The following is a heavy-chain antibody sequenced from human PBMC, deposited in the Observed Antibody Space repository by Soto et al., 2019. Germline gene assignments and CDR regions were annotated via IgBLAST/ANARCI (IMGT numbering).Heavy chain of an antibody. CDR3: AKDRKMCSGGSCYYFDY. Sequence: GGSLRLSCAASGFTFSSYGMHWVRQAPGKGLEWVAVISYDGSNKYYADSVKGRFTISRDNSKNTLYLQMNSLRAEDTAVYYCAKDRKMCSGGSCYYFDYWGQGTLVTVSS. V-gene: IGHV3-30*18. J-gene: IGHJ4*02. CDR1: GFTFSSYG. CDR2: ISYDGSNK. D-gene: IGHD2-15*01.